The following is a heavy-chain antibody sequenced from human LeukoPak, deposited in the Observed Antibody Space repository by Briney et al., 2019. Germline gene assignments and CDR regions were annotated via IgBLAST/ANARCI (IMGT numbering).Heavy chain of an antibody. CDR2: LGTAGDT. Sequence: GRSLRPSCAISGFPFSTYAMHWVRQPAGKGLEWVSALGTAGDTFYPGSVKGRFTISRDNAKKSLFLQMSSLRAEDTAIYYCARQSTPHGNFDYWGQGTLVTVSS. J-gene: IGHJ4*02. CDR3: ARQSTPHGNFDY. CDR1: GFPFSTYA. D-gene: IGHD5-24*01. V-gene: IGHV3-13*01.